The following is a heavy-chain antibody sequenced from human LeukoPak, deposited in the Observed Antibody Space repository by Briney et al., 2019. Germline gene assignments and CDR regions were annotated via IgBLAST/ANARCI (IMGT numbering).Heavy chain of an antibody. CDR2: ISAYNGNT. V-gene: IGHV1-18*01. CDR3: ARGEYSGSYRGAFDI. CDR1: GYTFTSYG. J-gene: IGHJ3*02. D-gene: IGHD1-26*01. Sequence: ASLKVSCKASGYTFTSYGISWVRQAPGQGLEWMGWISAYNGNTNYAQKLQGRVTMTTDTSTSTAYMELRSLRSDDTAVYYCARGEYSGSYRGAFDIWGQGTMVTVSS.